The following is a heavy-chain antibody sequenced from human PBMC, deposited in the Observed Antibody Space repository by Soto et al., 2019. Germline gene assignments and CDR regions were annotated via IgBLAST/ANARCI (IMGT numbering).Heavy chain of an antibody. CDR1: GFTFGDYA. CDR3: TRVHPLDSNFDY. J-gene: IGHJ4*02. V-gene: IGHV3-49*04. Sequence: GGSLRLSCTASGFTFGDYAMSWVRQAPGKGLEWVGFIRSKAYGGTIEYAASVKGRFTIKRDDSKSIDYLQMNSLKTEDTAVYYCTRVHPLDSNFDYWGQGTLVTVSS. CDR2: IRSKAYGGTI. D-gene: IGHD4-4*01.